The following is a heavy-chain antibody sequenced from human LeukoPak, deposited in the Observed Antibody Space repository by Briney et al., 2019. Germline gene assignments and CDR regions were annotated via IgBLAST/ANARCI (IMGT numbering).Heavy chain of an antibody. J-gene: IGHJ6*02. V-gene: IGHV4-4*02. Sequence: SETLSLTCAVSGGSISSSNWWSWVRQPPGKGLEWIGEIFHDGSTNYNPSLKSRVTMSVDRSKNQFSLKLSFVTAADTAVYYCARESGLWPSYHYGMDVWGQGTTVTVSS. CDR2: IFHDGST. D-gene: IGHD1-26*01. CDR3: ARESGLWPSYHYGMDV. CDR1: GGSISSSNW.